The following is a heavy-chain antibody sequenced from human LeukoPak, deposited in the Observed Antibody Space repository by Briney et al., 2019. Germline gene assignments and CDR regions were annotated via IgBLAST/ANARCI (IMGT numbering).Heavy chain of an antibody. CDR1: GYTFTSYY. J-gene: IGHJ4*02. CDR3: ATALGAVATYYFDY. D-gene: IGHD5-12*01. V-gene: IGHV1-2*02. CDR2: INPSGGST. Sequence: RASVKVSCKASGYTFTSYYMHWVRQAPGQGLEWMGIINPSGGSTNYAQKFQGRVTMTRDTSISTAYMELSRLRSDDTAVYYCATALGAVATYYFDYWGQGTLVTVSS.